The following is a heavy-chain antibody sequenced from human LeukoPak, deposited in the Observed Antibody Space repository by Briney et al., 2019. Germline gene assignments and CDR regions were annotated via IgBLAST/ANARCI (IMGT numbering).Heavy chain of an antibody. CDR3: AKRGMGDREAFDI. J-gene: IGHJ3*02. Sequence: GGSLRLSCAASGFTFSTYAMSWVRQAPGKGLEWVSAISGSGGSTYYADSVEGRFTISRDNSKNTLYLQMNSLRAEDTAVYYCAKRGMGDREAFDIWGQGTMVTVSS. CDR1: GFTFSTYA. CDR2: ISGSGGST. V-gene: IGHV3-23*01. D-gene: IGHD2-21*02.